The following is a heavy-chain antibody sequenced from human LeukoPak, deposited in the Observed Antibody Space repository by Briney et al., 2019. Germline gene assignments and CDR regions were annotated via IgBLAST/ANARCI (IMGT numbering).Heavy chain of an antibody. D-gene: IGHD2-15*01. Sequence: ASVKVSCTASGYTFITYGISWVRQAPGQGLEWMGWISPYNGNTNYAQKLQGRLTMTTDTSTSTAYMELRSLRSDDTALYYCAREGYCSGGSCHSGIIDFWGQGTLVTVSS. CDR1: GYTFITYG. CDR2: ISPYNGNT. V-gene: IGHV1-18*01. CDR3: AREGYCSGGSCHSGIIDF. J-gene: IGHJ4*02.